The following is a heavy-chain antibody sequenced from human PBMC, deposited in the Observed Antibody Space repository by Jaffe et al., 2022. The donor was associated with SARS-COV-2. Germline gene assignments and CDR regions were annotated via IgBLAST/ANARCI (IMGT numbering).Heavy chain of an antibody. J-gene: IGHJ5*02. Sequence: QLHLQESGPGLVKPSETLSLTCTVSVGSISSTTSYWGWIRQPPGKGLEWIGTIYYSGSTYYNPSLKSRVTISVDTSKNQFSLKLTSVTAADTAVYYCTRHSGYNNFPRWFDPWGQGTLVTVSS. CDR2: IYYSGST. D-gene: IGHD3-9*01. V-gene: IGHV4-39*01. CDR3: TRHSGYNNFPRWFDP. CDR1: VGSISSTTSY.